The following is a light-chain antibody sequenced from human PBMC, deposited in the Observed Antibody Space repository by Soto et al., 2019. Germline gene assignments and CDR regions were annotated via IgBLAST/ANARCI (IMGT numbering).Light chain of an antibody. CDR2: EVS. Sequence: QSALTQPASVSGSPGQSITIPGTGTSSDIGNYNSVSWYQQHPGKAPKLILFEVSNRPSGVSDRFSGSKSGNTASLTLSGLQADDEDDYYCGSYTTDGPYVFGSGTKVTVL. CDR3: GSYTTDGPYV. J-gene: IGLJ1*01. V-gene: IGLV2-14*01. CDR1: SSDIGNYNS.